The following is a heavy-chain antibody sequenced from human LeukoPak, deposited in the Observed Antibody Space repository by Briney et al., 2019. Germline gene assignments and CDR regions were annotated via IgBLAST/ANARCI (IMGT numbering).Heavy chain of an antibody. V-gene: IGHV5-51*01. CDR3: ARYPPIAAGLGGSFDI. D-gene: IGHD6-25*01. Sequence: GESLKISCKGSGYSFTSYWIGWVRQMPGKGLEWMGIIYPGDSDTRYSPSFQGQVTISADKSISTAYLQWSSLKASDTAMYHCARYPPIAAGLGGSFDIWGQGTMVTVSS. J-gene: IGHJ3*02. CDR2: IYPGDSDT. CDR1: GYSFTSYW.